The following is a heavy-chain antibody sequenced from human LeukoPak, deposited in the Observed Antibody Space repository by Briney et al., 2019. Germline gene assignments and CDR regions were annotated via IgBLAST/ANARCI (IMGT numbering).Heavy chain of an antibody. D-gene: IGHD3-10*01. Sequence: ASVKVSCKASGYTFAGYYMHWVRQAPGQGLEWMGWINPNSGGTNYAQKFQGKVTMTRDTSISTAYMELSRLRSDDTAVYYCARDNTMVRGIDWGQGTLVTVSS. J-gene: IGHJ4*02. CDR3: ARDNTMVRGID. V-gene: IGHV1-2*02. CDR1: GYTFAGYY. CDR2: INPNSGGT.